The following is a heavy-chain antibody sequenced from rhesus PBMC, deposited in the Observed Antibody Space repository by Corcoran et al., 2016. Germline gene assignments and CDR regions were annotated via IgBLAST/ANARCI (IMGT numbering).Heavy chain of an antibody. V-gene: IGHV4S12*01. J-gene: IGHJ3*01. CDR3: ARGGGGWSDGAFDF. CDR2: IYCSSGNT. CDR1: GGPISVVYYS. Sequence: QVKLQESGPGLVKPLETLSLTCAVSGGPISVVYYSGTWTGHPPGQGVEWMGGIYCSSGNTYYNPSLKIRVTISKDTSKNQFSLKLSSVTAADTAVYYCARGGGGWSDGAFDFWGQGLRVTVSS. D-gene: IGHD6-37*01.